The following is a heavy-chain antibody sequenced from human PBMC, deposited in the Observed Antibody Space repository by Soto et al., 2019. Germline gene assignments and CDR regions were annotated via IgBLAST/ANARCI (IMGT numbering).Heavy chain of an antibody. D-gene: IGHD6-13*01. CDR3: AREIIRIAAAGTSNWFDP. CDR2: IYHSGST. Sequence: LRETLSLTCAVSGGSISSSNWWSWVRQPPGKGLEWIGEIYHSGSTNYNPSLKSRVTISVDKSKNQFSLKLSSVTAADTAVYYCAREIIRIAAAGTSNWFDPWGQGTLVTVSS. J-gene: IGHJ5*02. CDR1: GGSISSSNW. V-gene: IGHV4-4*02.